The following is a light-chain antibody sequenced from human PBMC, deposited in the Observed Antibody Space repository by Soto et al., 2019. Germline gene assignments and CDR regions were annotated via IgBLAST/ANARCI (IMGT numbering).Light chain of an antibody. CDR3: QQSYGTPPT. Sequence: DIQMTQSPSSLSASVGDRVTISCRASENIRDFLNWYQQKPGRAPKLLMFEASTLQSGVPSRFSGGGSGTDFTHTISSLQPEDFATYFCQQSYGTPPTFGQGTKLEIK. CDR2: EAS. V-gene: IGKV1-39*01. CDR1: ENIRDF. J-gene: IGKJ2*01.